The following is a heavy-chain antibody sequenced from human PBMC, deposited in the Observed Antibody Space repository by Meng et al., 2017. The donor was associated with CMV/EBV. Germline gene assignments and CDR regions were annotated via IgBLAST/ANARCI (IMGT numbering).Heavy chain of an antibody. CDR3: AARIHRLRLNTQDLSSGEAFDI. CDR2: IVVGSSNT. D-gene: IGHD1-14*01. V-gene: IGHV1-58*01. J-gene: IGHJ3*02. CDR1: GFTFTSSA. Sequence: SVKVSCKASGFTFTSSAVQRVRQARGQRLEWIGWIVVGSSNTNFEQKFQERVTITRDMSTSTAYMELSSLRSEDTAVYYCAARIHRLRLNTQDLSSGEAFDIWGQGTMVTVSS.